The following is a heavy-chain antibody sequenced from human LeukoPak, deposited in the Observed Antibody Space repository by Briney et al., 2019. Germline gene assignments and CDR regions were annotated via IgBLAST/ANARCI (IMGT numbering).Heavy chain of an antibody. CDR1: GFTFSSYA. J-gene: IGHJ6*02. Sequence: GGSLRLSCAASGFTFSSYAMSWVRQAPGKGLEWVSAISGSGGSTYYADSVKGRFTISRDNSKNTLYLQMNSLRAEDTAVYYCAKGWKQQLARLYYYGMDVWGQGTTVTVSS. D-gene: IGHD6-13*01. CDR2: ISGSGGST. V-gene: IGHV3-23*01. CDR3: AKGWKQQLARLYYYGMDV.